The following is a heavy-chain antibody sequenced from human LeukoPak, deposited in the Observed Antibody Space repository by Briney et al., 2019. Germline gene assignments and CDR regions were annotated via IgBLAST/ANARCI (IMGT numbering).Heavy chain of an antibody. CDR2: IYYSGST. V-gene: IGHV4-39*07. CDR3: ARLITGTTTAFDI. D-gene: IGHD1-7*01. CDR1: GGSISSSSYY. Sequence: SETLSLTCTVSGGSISSSSYYWGWIRQPPGKGPEWIGSIYYSGSTYYNPSLKSRLTMSVDTSKNQFSLKLSSVTAADTAVYYCARLITGTTTAFDIWGQGTMVTVSS. J-gene: IGHJ3*02.